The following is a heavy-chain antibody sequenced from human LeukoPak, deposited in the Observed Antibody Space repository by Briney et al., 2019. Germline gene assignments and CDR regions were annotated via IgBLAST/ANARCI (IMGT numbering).Heavy chain of an antibody. Sequence: GGSLRPSCAASGFTFSSYAMSWVRQAPGKGLEWVSAISGSGGSTYYADSVKGRFTISRDNSKNTLYLQMNSLRAEDTAVYYCAKVDYSSSWPESFDYWGQGTLVTVSS. CDR1: GFTFSSYA. CDR3: AKVDYSSSWPESFDY. V-gene: IGHV3-23*01. D-gene: IGHD6-13*01. CDR2: ISGSGGST. J-gene: IGHJ4*02.